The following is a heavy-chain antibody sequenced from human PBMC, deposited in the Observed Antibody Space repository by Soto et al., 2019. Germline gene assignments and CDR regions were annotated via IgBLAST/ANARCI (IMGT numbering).Heavy chain of an antibody. J-gene: IGHJ3*02. V-gene: IGHV4-59*01. Sequence: PSETLSLTCTVSGGSISSYYWSWIRQPPGKGLEWIGYIYYSGSTNYNPSLKSRVTISVDTSKNQLSLKLSSVTAADTAVYYCASESTVTDAFDIWGKGTMVTVS. CDR1: GGSISSYY. D-gene: IGHD4-17*01. CDR3: ASESTVTDAFDI. CDR2: IYYSGST.